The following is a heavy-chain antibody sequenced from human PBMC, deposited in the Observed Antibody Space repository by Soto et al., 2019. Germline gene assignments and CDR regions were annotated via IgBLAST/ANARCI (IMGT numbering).Heavy chain of an antibody. CDR3: ARTDLRYCSGGACYKGFDS. J-gene: IGHJ4*02. Sequence: QVQLVQSGAEVKKPGSSVKVSCKASGGTFSNYILNWVRQAPGQGLEWMGEIIPVFATTNYAQKFQGRVSITADESTSTAYMQLSSLRSEDTAVFYCARTDLRYCSGGACYKGFDSWGQATLVTVSS. D-gene: IGHD2-15*01. V-gene: IGHV1-69*01. CDR2: IIPVFATT. CDR1: GGTFSNYI.